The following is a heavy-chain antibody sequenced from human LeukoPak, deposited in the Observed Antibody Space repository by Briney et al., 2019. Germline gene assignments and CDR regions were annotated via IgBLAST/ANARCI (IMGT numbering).Heavy chain of an antibody. J-gene: IGHJ1*01. CDR3: AKDCRGYYYDSSGYYPN. CDR2: IWYDGSNK. CDR1: GFTFSSHG. D-gene: IGHD3-22*01. V-gene: IGHV3-33*06. Sequence: GRSLRLSCAASGFTFSSHGFYWVRQAPGKGLEWVALIWYDGSNKYYADSVKGRFTISRDNSKNTLYLQMNSLRAEDTAVYYCAKDCRGYYYDSSGYYPNWGQGTLVTVSS.